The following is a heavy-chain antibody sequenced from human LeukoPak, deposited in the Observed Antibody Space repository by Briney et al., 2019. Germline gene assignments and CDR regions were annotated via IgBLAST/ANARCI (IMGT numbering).Heavy chain of an antibody. CDR3: ARGVYIAAAQYGY. CDR1: GGSMSSYY. J-gene: IGHJ4*02. V-gene: IGHV4-59*01. CDR2: IYYSGTT. D-gene: IGHD6-13*01. Sequence: PSETLSLTCTVSGGSMSSYYWSWIRQPPGKGLEWIGYIYYSGTTNYNPSLKSRVTISVDTSKNQFSLKLRSVTAADTAVYYCARGVYIAAAQYGYWGQGTLATVSS.